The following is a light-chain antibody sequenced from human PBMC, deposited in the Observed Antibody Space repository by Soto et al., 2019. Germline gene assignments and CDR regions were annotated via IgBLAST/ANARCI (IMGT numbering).Light chain of an antibody. CDR3: CSYAGNSLSV. V-gene: IGLV2-11*01. J-gene: IGLJ3*02. CDR1: SSDVGGYNY. Sequence: QSALTQPRSVSGSPGQSVTISCTGTSSDVGGYNYVSWYQQHPGKAPKLMIYDVSKWPSGVRDRFSGSKSGNTASLTISGLQAEDEADYYCCSYAGNSLSVFGGGTKLTVL. CDR2: DVS.